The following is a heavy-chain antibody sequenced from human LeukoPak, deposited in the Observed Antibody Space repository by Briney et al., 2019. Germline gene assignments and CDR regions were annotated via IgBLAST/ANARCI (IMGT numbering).Heavy chain of an antibody. J-gene: IGHJ4*02. Sequence: SVKVSCKASGGTFSSYAISWVRQAPGQGLEWMGGIIPIFGTANYAQKFQGRVTITADESTSTAYMELSSLRSEDTAVYYCARGGYSYGRDIDYWGQGTLVTVSS. V-gene: IGHV1-69*13. CDR1: GGTFSSYA. CDR2: IIPIFGTA. CDR3: ARGGYSYGRDIDY. D-gene: IGHD5-18*01.